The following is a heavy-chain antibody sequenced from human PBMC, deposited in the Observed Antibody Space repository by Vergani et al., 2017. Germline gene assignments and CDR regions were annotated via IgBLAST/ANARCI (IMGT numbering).Heavy chain of an antibody. V-gene: IGHV3-21*01. CDR3: ARGIVGAVDAFDI. CDR2: ISSSSSYI. Sequence: VQLVESGGGLVKPGGSLRLSCADSGFTFSSYSMNWVRQAPGKGLEWVSSISSSSSYIYYADSVKGRFTISRDNAKNSLYLQMNSLRAEDTAVYYCARGIVGAVDAFDIWGQGTMVTVSS. D-gene: IGHD1-26*01. J-gene: IGHJ3*02. CDR1: GFTFSSYS.